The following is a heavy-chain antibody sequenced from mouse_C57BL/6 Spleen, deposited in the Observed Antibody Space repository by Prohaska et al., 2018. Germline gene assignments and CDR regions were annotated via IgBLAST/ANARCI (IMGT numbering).Heavy chain of an antibody. J-gene: IGHJ3*01. V-gene: IGHV1-55*01. CDR3: ARLGLDGYRSFAY. Sequence: ELVKPGASVKMSCKASGYTFTSYWITWVKQRPGQGLEWIGDIYPGSGSTNYNEKFKSKATLTVDTSSSTAYMQLSSLTSEDSAVYYCARLGLDGYRSFAYWGQGTLVTVSA. D-gene: IGHD2-3*01. CDR2: IYPGSGST. CDR1: GYTFTSYW.